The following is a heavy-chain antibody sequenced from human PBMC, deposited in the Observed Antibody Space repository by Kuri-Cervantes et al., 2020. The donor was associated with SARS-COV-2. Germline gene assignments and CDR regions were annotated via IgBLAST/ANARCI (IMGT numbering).Heavy chain of an antibody. CDR3: AREEGGELGEAFDY. CDR1: GFTFSGYS. CDR2: IDSSSYYI. V-gene: IGHV3-21*01. J-gene: IGHJ4*02. Sequence: LSLTCAASGFTFSGYSMNWIRQAPGKGLEWVASIDSSSYYIYHADSVKGRLTISRDNAKTSLYLQMNSLKPEDKAVYYCAREEGGELGEAFDYRGQGALVTVSS. D-gene: IGHD7-27*01.